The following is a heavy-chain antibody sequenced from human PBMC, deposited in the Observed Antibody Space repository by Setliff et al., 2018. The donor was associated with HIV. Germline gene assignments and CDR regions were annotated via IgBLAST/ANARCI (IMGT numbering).Heavy chain of an antibody. CDR3: ARDYYDDTYYSPGIYYLYYMDV. CDR1: GGSLSSTTYY. V-gene: IGHV4-39*07. Sequence: PSETLSLTCTVSGGSLSSTTYYWGWIRQPPGKGLEWIGIIDYSGNTYYNPSLKSRITISVDTSKNQFSLKLSSVTAADTAVYYCARDYYDDTYYSPGIYYLYYMDVWGKGTTVTVSS. CDR2: IDYSGNT. D-gene: IGHD3-10*01. J-gene: IGHJ6*03.